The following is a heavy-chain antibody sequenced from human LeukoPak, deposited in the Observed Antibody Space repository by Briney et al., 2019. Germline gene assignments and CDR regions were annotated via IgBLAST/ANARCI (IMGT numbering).Heavy chain of an antibody. CDR2: IFYSGTA. V-gene: IGHV4-39*07. Sequence: PSETLSLTCTVSGGSITINDYYWGWIRQPPGGGLEWIGSIFYSGTAHYTPSLRSRATISVDTSKNQFSLKLSSVTAADTAVYYCARVMHSYCSGGSCYGYGMDVWGQGTTVTVSS. CDR3: ARVMHSYCSGGSCYGYGMDV. J-gene: IGHJ6*02. CDR1: GGSITINDYY. D-gene: IGHD2-15*01.